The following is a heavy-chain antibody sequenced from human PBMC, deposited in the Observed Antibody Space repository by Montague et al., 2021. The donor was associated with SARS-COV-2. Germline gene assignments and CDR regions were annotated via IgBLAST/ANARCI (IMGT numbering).Heavy chain of an antibody. D-gene: IGHD3-10*01. CDR1: GFSLSTSGMC. V-gene: IGHV2-70*11. CDR2: IDXDYDK. J-gene: IGHJ4*02. Sequence: VKPTQTLTLTCTFSGFSLSTSGMCVSWIRQPPGKSLEWLARIDXDYDKHYSTSLKTRLTISKDTSKNQVVLTMTNMDPVDTATYYCARSSVVRGVSLDYWGQGTLVTVSS. CDR3: ARSSVVRGVSLDY.